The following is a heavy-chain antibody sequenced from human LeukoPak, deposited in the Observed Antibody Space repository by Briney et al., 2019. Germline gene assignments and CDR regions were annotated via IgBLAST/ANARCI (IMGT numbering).Heavy chain of an antibody. Sequence: SVQVSCKASGGTFSSYAISWVRQAPGQGLEWMGRIIPIFGTANYAQKFQGRVTITTDESTSTAYMELSSLRSEDTAVYYCARAFSSCSSTSCHWFDPWGQGTLVTVSS. CDR1: GGTFSSYA. D-gene: IGHD2-2*01. CDR2: IIPIFGTA. CDR3: ARAFSSCSSTSCHWFDP. V-gene: IGHV1-69*05. J-gene: IGHJ5*02.